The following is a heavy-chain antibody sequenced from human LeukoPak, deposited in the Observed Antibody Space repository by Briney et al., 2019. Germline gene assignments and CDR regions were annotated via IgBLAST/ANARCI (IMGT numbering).Heavy chain of an antibody. CDR1: GFTFSSYS. CDR3: ASFIAVAGRFDP. CDR2: ISSSSSYI. J-gene: IGHJ5*02. Sequence: GGSLRLSCAASGFTFSSYSMNWVRQAPGKGLEWVSSISSSSSYIYYADLVKGRFTISRDNAKNSLYLQMNSLRAEDTAVYYCASFIAVAGRFDPWGQGTLVTVSS. V-gene: IGHV3-21*01. D-gene: IGHD6-19*01.